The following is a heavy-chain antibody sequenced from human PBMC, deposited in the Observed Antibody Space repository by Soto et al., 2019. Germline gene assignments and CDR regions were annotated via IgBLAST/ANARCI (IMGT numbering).Heavy chain of an antibody. V-gene: IGHV1-18*01. J-gene: IGHJ4*02. CDR1: GYTFTSYG. D-gene: IGHD3-22*01. CDR2: ISAYNGNT. Sequence: QVQLVQSGAEVKKPGASVKVSCKASGYTFTSYGISWVRQAPGQGLAWMGWISAYNGNTNYAQKLQGRVTMTTDTSTSTAYMELRSLRSDDTAVYYCARVNSSGYHSGYFDYWGQGTLVTVSS. CDR3: ARVNSSGYHSGYFDY.